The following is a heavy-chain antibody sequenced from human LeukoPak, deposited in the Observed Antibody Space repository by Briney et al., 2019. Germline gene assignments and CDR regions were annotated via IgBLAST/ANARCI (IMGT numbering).Heavy chain of an antibody. CDR1: GGTFSSYA. Sequence: ASVKVSRKASGGTFSSYAISWVRQAPGQGLEWMGGIIPIFSTANYAQKFQGRVTITADESTSTAYMELSSLRSDDTAVYYCARIRRYSGYDTLAYDAFDIWGQGTMVTVSS. CDR3: ARIRRYSGYDTLAYDAFDI. CDR2: IIPIFSTA. D-gene: IGHD5-12*01. V-gene: IGHV1-69*13. J-gene: IGHJ3*02.